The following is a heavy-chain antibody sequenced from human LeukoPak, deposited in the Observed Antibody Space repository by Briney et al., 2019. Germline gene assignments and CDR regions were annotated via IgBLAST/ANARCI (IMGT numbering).Heavy chain of an antibody. CDR1: GYTFTSYD. J-gene: IGHJ4*02. V-gene: IGHV1-8*03. CDR3: ASYYYDSSGYRY. CDR2: MNPNSGNT. D-gene: IGHD3-22*01. Sequence: ASVTVSCKASGYTFTSYDINWVRQAPGQGLEWMGWMNPNSGNTGYAQKFQGRVAITRNTSISTAYMELSSLRSEDTAVYYCASYYYDSSGYRYWGQGTLVTVSS.